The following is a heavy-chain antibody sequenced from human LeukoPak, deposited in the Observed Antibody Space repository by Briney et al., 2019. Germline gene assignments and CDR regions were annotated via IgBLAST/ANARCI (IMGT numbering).Heavy chain of an antibody. CDR2: FYFGGNT. CDR3: ARRLQLWTDKYYFDY. D-gene: IGHD5-18*01. Sequence: SQTLSLTCTVSGGSISSGDYYRSWIRQPPGKGLEWIGSFYFGGNTYFNPPLKSRVTISVDTSKNQFSLKLSSVTAADTAVYYCARRLQLWTDKYYFDYWGQGTLVTVSS. V-gene: IGHV4-30-2*03. CDR1: GGSISSGDYY. J-gene: IGHJ4*02.